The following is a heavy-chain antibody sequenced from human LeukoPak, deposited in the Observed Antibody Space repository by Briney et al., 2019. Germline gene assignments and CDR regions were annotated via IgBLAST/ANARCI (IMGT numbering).Heavy chain of an antibody. CDR3: ASSFWSGYSDS. CDR1: GFTFNNYW. V-gene: IGHV3-74*01. D-gene: IGHD3-3*01. Sequence: GGSLRLSCAASGFTFNNYWMHWVRQAPGKGLVWVSRIKSDGSSTHYADSVKGRFTISRDNAKNTLYLQMNSLRAEDTAVYYCASSFWSGYSDSWGQGTTVTVSS. J-gene: IGHJ6*02. CDR2: IKSDGSST.